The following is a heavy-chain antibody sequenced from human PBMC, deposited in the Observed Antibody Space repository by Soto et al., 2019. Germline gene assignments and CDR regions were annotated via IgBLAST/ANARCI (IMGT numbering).Heavy chain of an antibody. D-gene: IGHD1-1*01. CDR1: GFSLSTTGVG. Sequence: QITLKESGPTVVKPTQTLTLTCTFSGFSLSTTGVGVGWIRQSPGKALEYLALIYWDDDRRYSPSLKSRLTSTEDTSRNQVVLTMSNMDPVDTATYYCAHRQGGYNWNDGDFDYWGQGTLVTVSS. J-gene: IGHJ4*02. CDR3: AHRQGGYNWNDGDFDY. V-gene: IGHV2-5*02. CDR2: IYWDDDR.